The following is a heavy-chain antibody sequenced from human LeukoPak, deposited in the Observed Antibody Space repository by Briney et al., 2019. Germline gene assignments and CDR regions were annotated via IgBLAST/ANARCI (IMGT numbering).Heavy chain of an antibody. D-gene: IGHD2/OR15-2a*01. V-gene: IGHV4-59*02. J-gene: IGHJ4*02. CDR2: LSYTGKT. Sequence: SETLSLTCTVSGVSVSTSHWNWIRQRTGKGLEWIGCLSYTGKTDYNPSLKSRVSISLGSSNNHFSLKLTSVTAADTAVYYCSEGYFEPFDHWGQGILVTVSS. CDR3: SEGYFEPFDH. CDR1: GVSVSTSH.